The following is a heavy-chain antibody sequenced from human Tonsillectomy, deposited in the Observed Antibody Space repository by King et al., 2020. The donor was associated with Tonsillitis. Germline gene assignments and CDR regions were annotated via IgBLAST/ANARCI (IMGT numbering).Heavy chain of an antibody. CDR1: GFTFDDYA. CDR2: ISWNSGRI. D-gene: IGHD4-23*01. V-gene: IGHV3-9*01. Sequence: VQLVESGGGLVQPDRSLRLSCAASGFTFDDYAMHWVRHTPGKGLEWVSSISWNSGRIGYADSVKGRFTISRDNAKNSLYLQMNSLRAEDTALYYCAKDSSTPYDYGGNSEGAFDIWGQGTMVTVSS. J-gene: IGHJ3*02. CDR3: AKDSSTPYDYGGNSEGAFDI.